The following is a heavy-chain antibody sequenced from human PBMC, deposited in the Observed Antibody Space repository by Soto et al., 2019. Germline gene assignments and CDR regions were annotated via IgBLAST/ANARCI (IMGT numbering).Heavy chain of an antibody. CDR1: GYRLTELS. J-gene: IGHJ4*02. CDR2: FDPEDGET. V-gene: IGHV1-24*01. Sequence: GASVKASCAGCGYRLTELSMHSVRQAPGKGLEWMGGFDPEDGETIYAQKFQGRVTMTEDTSTDTAYMELSSLRSEDTAVYYCATIKRGKSGCGGLDYWGQGSLVTVSS. D-gene: IGHD6-19*01. CDR3: ATIKRGKSGCGGLDY.